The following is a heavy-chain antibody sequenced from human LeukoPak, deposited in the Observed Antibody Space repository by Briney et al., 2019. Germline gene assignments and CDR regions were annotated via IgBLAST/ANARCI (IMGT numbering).Heavy chain of an antibody. CDR2: ISSSSSYI. Sequence: PGGPLRLSCAASGFTFNSFGMNWVRQAPGKGLEWVSSISSSSSYIYYADSVKGRFTISRDNAKNSLYLQMNSLRAEDTAVYYCARDNALGIAAGWFGPWGQGTLVTVSS. J-gene: IGHJ5*02. D-gene: IGHD6-13*01. CDR1: GFTFNSFG. V-gene: IGHV3-21*01. CDR3: ARDNALGIAAGWFGP.